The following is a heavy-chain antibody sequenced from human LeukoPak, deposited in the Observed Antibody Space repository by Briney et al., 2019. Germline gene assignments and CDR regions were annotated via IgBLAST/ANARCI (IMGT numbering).Heavy chain of an antibody. J-gene: IGHJ1*01. CDR3: ANSLIAAAGYQH. CDR2: IRSTSSNT. Sequence: GGSLRLSCAASGFSFSNYGMTWVRQAPGKGLEWVSSIRSTSSNTYYADSVKGRFTISRDNSKNTLYLQMNSLRAEDTAVYYCANSLIAAAGYQHWGQGTLVTVSS. D-gene: IGHD6-13*01. V-gene: IGHV3-21*04. CDR1: GFSFSNYG.